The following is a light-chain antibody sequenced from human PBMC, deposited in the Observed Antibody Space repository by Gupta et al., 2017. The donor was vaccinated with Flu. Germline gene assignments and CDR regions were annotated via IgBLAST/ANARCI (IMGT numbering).Light chain of an antibody. CDR2: GAS. J-gene: IGKJ1*01. CDR3: QQYNVWPRT. Sequence: KMVTQCSAPPSVFSGASATLSCRASQSVSSNLAWYQQKPGQPPRVLIFGASTRAPGIPARFSGSGAGTQFTLTIDSLQSEDFAVYYCQQYNVWPRTFGQGTKVEV. V-gene: IGKV3-15*01. CDR1: QSVSSN.